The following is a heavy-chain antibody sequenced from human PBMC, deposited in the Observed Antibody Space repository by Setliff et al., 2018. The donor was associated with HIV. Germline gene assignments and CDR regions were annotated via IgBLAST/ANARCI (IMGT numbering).Heavy chain of an antibody. J-gene: IGHJ6*03. CDR3: ARGTTATDYYHYMDV. CDR2: VEPQHGET. Sequence: AASVKVSCKASGYTFTDYYMHWVQQAPGKGLEWMGRVEPQHGETIFAGKFQGRVTITADTSTDTAYMELSSLRSEDTAVYFCARGTTATDYYHYMDVWGKGTSVTVSS. CDR1: GYTFTDYY. D-gene: IGHD4-17*01. V-gene: IGHV1-69-2*01.